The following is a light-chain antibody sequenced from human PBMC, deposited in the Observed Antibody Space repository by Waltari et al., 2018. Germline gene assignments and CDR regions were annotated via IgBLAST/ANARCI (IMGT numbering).Light chain of an antibody. V-gene: IGKV3-15*01. CDR2: GAS. J-gene: IGKJ4*01. CDR3: QQYNNWPQT. CDR1: HGVSSN. Sequence: EIVMTQSPATLSVSPGEGATLSCRGSHGVSSNLAWYHQKPGQAPRLLIYGASTRATGIPARFSGSGSGTEFTLTISSMQSEDFAVYYCQQYNNWPQTFGGGTKVEIK.